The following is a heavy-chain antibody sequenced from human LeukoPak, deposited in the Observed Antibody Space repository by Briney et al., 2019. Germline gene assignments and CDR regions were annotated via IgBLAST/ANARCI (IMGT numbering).Heavy chain of an antibody. CDR2: TYYKSKWYT. Sequence: SQTLSLTCAISGDSVSSNSAAWNWIRQSPSRGLEWLGRTYYKSKWYTDYAVSVKSRITINPDTSKNQFSLQLNSVTPEDTAVYYCVRGWEYSSGWYYFDYWGQGTLVTVSS. J-gene: IGHJ4*02. CDR3: VRGWEYSSGWYYFDY. D-gene: IGHD6-19*01. V-gene: IGHV6-1*01. CDR1: GDSVSSNSAA.